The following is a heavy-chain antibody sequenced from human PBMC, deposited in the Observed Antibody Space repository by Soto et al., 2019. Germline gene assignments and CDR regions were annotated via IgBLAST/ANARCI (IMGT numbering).Heavy chain of an antibody. J-gene: IGHJ3*01. D-gene: IGHD2-2*01. CDR3: ARGYIVVVQAAMGAFDF. CDR1: GFTFSSYG. Sequence: GGSLRLSCAASGFTFSSYGMHWVRQAPGKGLEWVAVIWYNGSYKYYVDSVKGRFTISRENSKNTLYLQMNSLRAEDTGVYYCARGYIVVVQAAMGAFDFWGQGTMVTVSS. CDR2: IWYNGSYK. V-gene: IGHV3-33*08.